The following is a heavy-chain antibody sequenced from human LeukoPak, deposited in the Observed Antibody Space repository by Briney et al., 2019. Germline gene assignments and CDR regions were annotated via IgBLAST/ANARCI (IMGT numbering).Heavy chain of an antibody. Sequence: GGSLRLSCAASGFTFSSYSMNWVRQAPGKGLEWVSYISSSSSTIYYADSVKGRFTISRDNAKNSLYLQMNSLRAEDTAVYYCARDAANYYGSGSYPLYYYYYYYMDVWGKGTTVTISS. CDR3: ARDAANYYGSGSYPLYYYYYYYMDV. CDR2: ISSSSSTI. J-gene: IGHJ6*03. CDR1: GFTFSSYS. D-gene: IGHD3-10*01. V-gene: IGHV3-48*01.